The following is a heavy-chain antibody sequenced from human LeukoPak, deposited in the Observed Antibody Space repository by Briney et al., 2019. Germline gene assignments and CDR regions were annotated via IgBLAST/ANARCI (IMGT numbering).Heavy chain of an antibody. D-gene: IGHD5-18*01. Sequence: GGSLRLSCAASGFTFNTYSINWVRQAPGKGLEWVSSISGSRTYIFYADSVKGRFTISRDNAKNSLYPQMNSLRAEDTAVYYCARWGFSYGSDYWGQGTLVTVSS. V-gene: IGHV3-21*01. CDR1: GFTFNTYS. CDR3: ARWGFSYGSDY. CDR2: ISGSRTYI. J-gene: IGHJ4*02.